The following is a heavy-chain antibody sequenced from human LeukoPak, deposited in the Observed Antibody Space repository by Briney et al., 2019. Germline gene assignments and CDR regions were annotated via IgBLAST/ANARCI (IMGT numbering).Heavy chain of an antibody. V-gene: IGHV1-8*01. Sequence: ASVKVSCKASGYTFTSYDINWVRQATGQGLEWMRWMNPNSGNTGYAQKFQGRVTMTRNTSISTAYMELSSLRSEDTAVYYCARGSYYGSGSYNYYYYYGMDVWGQGTTVTVSS. D-gene: IGHD3-10*01. CDR2: MNPNSGNT. CDR3: ARGSYYGSGSYNYYYYYGMDV. CDR1: GYTFTSYD. J-gene: IGHJ6*02.